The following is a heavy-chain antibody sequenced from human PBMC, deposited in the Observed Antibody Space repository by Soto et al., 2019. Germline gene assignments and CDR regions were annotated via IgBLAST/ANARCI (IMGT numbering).Heavy chain of an antibody. J-gene: IGHJ4*02. D-gene: IGHD1-26*01. CDR1: GFTFSNYG. CDR2: IWNDGSNK. V-gene: IGHV3-33*01. CDR3: ARGRELPDY. Sequence: QVQVVESGGGVVQPGRSLRLSCAASGFTFSNYGMHWVRQAPGKGLEWVALIWNDGSNKYYADSVKGRFTISRDNSKNTLYLQMNSLRVDDTAVYFCARGRELPDYWGQGTVVSVSS.